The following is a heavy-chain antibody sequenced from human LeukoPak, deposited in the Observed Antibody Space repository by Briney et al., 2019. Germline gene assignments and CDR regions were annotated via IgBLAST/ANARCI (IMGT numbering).Heavy chain of an antibody. CDR2: IYYSGST. CDR1: GGSISSGDYY. D-gene: IGHD3-10*01. J-gene: IGHJ5*02. CDR3: AREYYGSGSYYNWFDP. Sequence: SQTLSLTCTVSGGSISSGDYYWSWIRQPPGKGLEWIGYIYYSGSTCYNPSLKSRVTISVDTSKNQFSLKLSSVTAADTAVYYCAREYYGSGSYYNWFDPWGQGTLVTVSS. V-gene: IGHV4-30-4*01.